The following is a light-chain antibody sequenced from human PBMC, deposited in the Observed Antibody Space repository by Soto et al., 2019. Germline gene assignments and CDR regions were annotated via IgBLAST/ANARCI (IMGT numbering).Light chain of an antibody. CDR1: QSVGSN. CDR2: GAS. V-gene: IGKV3-15*01. CDR3: QQYNNWPLT. Sequence: EIVMTQSPATLSVSPGERATLSCRASQSVGSNSAWYQQKPGQAPRLLIYGASTRATGVPATFTGSGSGTEFTLTISRLQSEDFAVYYCQQYNNWPLTFGGGTKVEFK. J-gene: IGKJ4*01.